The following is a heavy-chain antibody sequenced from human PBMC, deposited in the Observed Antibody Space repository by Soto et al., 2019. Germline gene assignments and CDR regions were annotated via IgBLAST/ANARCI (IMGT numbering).Heavy chain of an antibody. CDR3: ARPLIGNTIDL. Sequence: ASVKVSCKASGYTFFKYFIHWVRQAPGQGLEWIGIINPRRGSATYGPIFQGRVSLTTDMPTSTVYMELSSLRSEDTAIYYCARPLIGNTIDLWGQGTSVTVSS. CDR1: GYTFFKYF. CDR2: INPRRGSA. J-gene: IGHJ3*01. V-gene: IGHV1-46*01. D-gene: IGHD1-7*01.